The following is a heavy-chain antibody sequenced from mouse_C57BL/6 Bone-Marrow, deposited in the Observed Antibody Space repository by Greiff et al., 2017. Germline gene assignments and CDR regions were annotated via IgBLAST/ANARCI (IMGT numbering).Heavy chain of an antibody. J-gene: IGHJ1*03. Sequence: QVQLQQPGAELVRPGTSVKLSCKASGYTFTSYWMHWVKQRPGQGLEWIGVIDPSDSYTNYNQKFKGKATLTVDTSSSTAYMQLSSLTSEDSAVYDCARGAGSSPYWYFDVWGTGTTVTVSS. CDR3: ARGAGSSPYWYFDV. CDR1: GYTFTSYW. D-gene: IGHD1-1*01. CDR2: IDPSDSYT. V-gene: IGHV1-59*01.